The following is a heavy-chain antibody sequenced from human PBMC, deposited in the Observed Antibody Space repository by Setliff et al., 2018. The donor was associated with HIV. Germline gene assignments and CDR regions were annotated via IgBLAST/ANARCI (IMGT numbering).Heavy chain of an antibody. CDR3: ARGRHYSSSAPFGIDF. CDR2: IYYSGNT. V-gene: IGHV4-39*07. Sequence: SETLSLTCTVSGGSISTSSYYWGWIRQPPGKGPEWIGSIYYSGNTYYKPSLKSRITISVVTSKKQFSLKLSSVTAADTAVYYCARGRHYSSSAPFGIDFWGQGTLVTVSS. D-gene: IGHD6-6*01. CDR1: GGSISTSSYY. J-gene: IGHJ4*02.